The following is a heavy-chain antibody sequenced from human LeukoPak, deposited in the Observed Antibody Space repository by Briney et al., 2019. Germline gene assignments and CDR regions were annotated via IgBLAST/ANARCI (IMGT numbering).Heavy chain of an antibody. CDR2: INPSGGST. D-gene: IGHD5-12*01. Sequence: VASVKVSCKASGYTFTSYYMHWVRQAPGQGLEWMGIINPSGGSTSYAQKFQGRVTITADESTSTAYMELSSLRSEDTAVYYCAMSGYDSTTLFDYWGQGTLVTVSS. V-gene: IGHV1-46*01. CDR1: GYTFTSYY. J-gene: IGHJ4*02. CDR3: AMSGYDSTTLFDY.